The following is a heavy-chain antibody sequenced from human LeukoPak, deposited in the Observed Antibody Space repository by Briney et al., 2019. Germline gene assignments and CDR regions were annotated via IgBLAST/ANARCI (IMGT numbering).Heavy chain of an antibody. CDR1: GASVGGYY. CDR2: INHSGST. Sequence: SETLSLTCAVYGASVGGYYWSWVRQPPGKGLEWLGEINHSGSTNYNPSLKSRVTISVDTSKIQFSLKLCSVTAADTAVYYCARGGLYCSGGSCSRRPRFDYWGQGTLVTVSS. J-gene: IGHJ4*02. D-gene: IGHD2-15*01. CDR3: ARGGLYCSGGSCSRRPRFDY. V-gene: IGHV4-34*01.